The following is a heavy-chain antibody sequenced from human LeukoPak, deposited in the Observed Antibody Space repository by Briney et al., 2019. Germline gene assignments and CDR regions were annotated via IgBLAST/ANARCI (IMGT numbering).Heavy chain of an antibody. CDR2: IIPILGIA. V-gene: IGHV1-69*04. CDR1: GGTFSSYA. CDR3: ARVYSLTGYYFPG. J-gene: IGHJ3*01. Sequence: ASVKVSCKASGGTFSSYAISWVRQAPGQGLEWMGRIIPILGIANYAQKFQGRVTITADKSTSTAYMELSSLRSEDTAVYYCARVYSLTGYYFPGWGQGTMVTVSS. D-gene: IGHD3-9*01.